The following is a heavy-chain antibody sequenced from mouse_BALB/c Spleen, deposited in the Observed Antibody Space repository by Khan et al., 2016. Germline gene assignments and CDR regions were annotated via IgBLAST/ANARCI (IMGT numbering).Heavy chain of an antibody. J-gene: IGHJ2*01. D-gene: IGHD1-1*01. Sequence: EVQLVESGPGLVKPSQSLSLTCTVTGYSITSDYAWNWIRQFPGNQLEWMGFISYSGSTSYNPSLKSRISITRDTSKNQFFLQLNSVTTEDTATYYCARYGSSYVEYYFDYWSQGTTLTVSS. CDR3: ARYGSSYVEYYFDY. CDR1: GYSITSDYA. CDR2: ISYSGST. V-gene: IGHV3-2*02.